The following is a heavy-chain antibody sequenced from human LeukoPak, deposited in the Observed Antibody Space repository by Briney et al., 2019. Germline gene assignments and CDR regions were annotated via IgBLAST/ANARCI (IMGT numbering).Heavy chain of an antibody. V-gene: IGHV3-23*01. Sequence: GGSLRLSCAASGFTVSSNYMSWVRQAPGKGLEWVSAISGSGGSTYYADSVKGRFTISRDNSKNTLYLQMNSLRAEDTAVYYCAKVMHGDYPRNEYWGQGTLVTVSS. J-gene: IGHJ4*02. D-gene: IGHD4-17*01. CDR2: ISGSGGST. CDR3: AKVMHGDYPRNEY. CDR1: GFTVSSNY.